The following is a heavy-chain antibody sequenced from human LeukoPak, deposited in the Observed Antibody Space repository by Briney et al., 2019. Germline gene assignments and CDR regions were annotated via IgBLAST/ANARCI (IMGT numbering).Heavy chain of an antibody. V-gene: IGHV4-34*01. Sequence: SETLSLTCAVYGGSFSGYYWSWIRQPPGKGLEWIGEINHSGSTNYNPSLKSRVTISVDTSKNQFSLKLSSVTAADTAVYYCARQSSGYSYGFVHYWGQGTLVTVSS. J-gene: IGHJ4*02. CDR3: ARQSSGYSYGFVHY. CDR1: GGSFSGYY. CDR2: INHSGST. D-gene: IGHD5-18*01.